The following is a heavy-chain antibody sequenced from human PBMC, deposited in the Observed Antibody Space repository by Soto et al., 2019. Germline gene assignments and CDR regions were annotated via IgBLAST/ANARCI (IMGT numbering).Heavy chain of an antibody. CDR2: LSFDGNNI. CDR3: ARGPIGDAAMITNSFDY. CDR1: GFTFSNYA. Sequence: QVQLVESGGGVVQPGRSLRLSCAASGFTFSNYAIHWVRQAPGKGLQWVAVLSFDGNNIHYADYVKGRFTVSRDNSKNALFLQINRLTAEDTALYYCARGPIGDAAMITNSFDYWGQGTLVTVSS. J-gene: IGHJ4*02. V-gene: IGHV3-30-3*01. D-gene: IGHD5-18*01.